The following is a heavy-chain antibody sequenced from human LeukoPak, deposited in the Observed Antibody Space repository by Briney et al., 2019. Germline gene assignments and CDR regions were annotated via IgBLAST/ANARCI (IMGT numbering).Heavy chain of an antibody. Sequence: SETLSLTCTVPGYSISSTYYWSWIRQPPGKGLEWIGEINHSGSTNYNPSLKSRVTISVDTSKNQFSLKLSSVTAADTAVYYCARRGPYSSGWYYYYYYMDVWGKGTTVTISS. CDR2: INHSGST. V-gene: IGHV4-38-2*02. D-gene: IGHD6-19*01. CDR3: ARRGPYSSGWYYYYYYMDV. J-gene: IGHJ6*03. CDR1: GYSISSTYY.